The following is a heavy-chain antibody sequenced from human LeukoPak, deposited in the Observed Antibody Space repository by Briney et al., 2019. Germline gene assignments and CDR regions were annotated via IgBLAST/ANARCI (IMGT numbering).Heavy chain of an antibody. J-gene: IGHJ4*02. D-gene: IGHD2-21*02. V-gene: IGHV3-23*01. Sequence: GGSLRLSCAASGFTFSGYAMSWVRQAPGRGLEWVSAISGSGGSTYYADSVKGRFTISRDNSKNTLYLQMNSLRAEDTAVYYCARDGGDSYDWGQGTLVTVSS. CDR1: GFTFSGYA. CDR2: ISGSGGST. CDR3: ARDGGDSYD.